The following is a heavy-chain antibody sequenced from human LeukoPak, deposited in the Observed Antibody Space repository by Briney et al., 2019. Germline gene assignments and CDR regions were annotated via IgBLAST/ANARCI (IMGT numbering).Heavy chain of an antibody. D-gene: IGHD3-22*01. CDR3: ARVQSYYDSSGYTRTMDV. J-gene: IGHJ6*03. CDR2: IYSGGST. V-gene: IGHV3-53*01. CDR1: GFTVSSNY. Sequence: GGSLRFSCAASGFTVSSNYMSWVRQAPGKGLEWVSVIYSGGSTYYADSVKGRFTISRDNSKNTLYLQMNSLRAEDTAVYYCARVQSYYDSSGYTRTMDVWGKGTTVTVSS.